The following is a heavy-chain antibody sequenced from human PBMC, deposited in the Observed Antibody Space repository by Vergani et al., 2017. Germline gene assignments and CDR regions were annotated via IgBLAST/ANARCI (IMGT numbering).Heavy chain of an antibody. D-gene: IGHD3-3*01. CDR2: ISSSSSYI. Sequence: EVQLVESGGGLVKPGGSLRLSCAASGFTFSSYSMNWVRQAPGKGLEWVSSISSSSSYIYYADSVKGRFTISRDNAKNSLYLQMNSLRAEETAVYYCASENDCWSRFDYWGQGTLVTVSS. V-gene: IGHV3-21*01. J-gene: IGHJ4*02. CDR1: GFTFSSYS. CDR3: ASENDCWSRFDY.